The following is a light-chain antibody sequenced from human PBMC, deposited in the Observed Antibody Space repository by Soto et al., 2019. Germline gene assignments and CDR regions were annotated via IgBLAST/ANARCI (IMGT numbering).Light chain of an antibody. Sequence: TKSTNTPSVSPGERATLCCRASQSVSSNLAWYQQKPGQAPRLLIYGASTRATGIPARFSGSGSGTDFTLTISRLEPEDFAVYYCQQYGSSPITFGQGTKVDIK. J-gene: IGKJ1*01. CDR3: QQYGSSPIT. CDR1: QSVSSN. CDR2: GAS. V-gene: IGKV3-20*01.